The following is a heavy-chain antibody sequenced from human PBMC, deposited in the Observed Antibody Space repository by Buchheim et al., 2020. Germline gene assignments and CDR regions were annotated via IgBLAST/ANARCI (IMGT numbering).Heavy chain of an antibody. Sequence: QVQLVESGGGVVQPGRSLRLSCAASGFTFSSYGMHWVRQAPGKGLEWVAVISYDGSNKYYADSVKGRFTISRDNSKNKLYLQMNSLRAEDTAVYYCAKVGSSGWYRHYYYYYGMDVWGQGTT. CDR1: GFTFSSYG. D-gene: IGHD6-19*01. J-gene: IGHJ6*02. CDR2: ISYDGSNK. CDR3: AKVGSSGWYRHYYYYYGMDV. V-gene: IGHV3-30*18.